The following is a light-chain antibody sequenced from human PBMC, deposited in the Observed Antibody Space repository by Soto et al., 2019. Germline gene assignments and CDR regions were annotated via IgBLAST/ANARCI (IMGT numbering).Light chain of an antibody. J-gene: IGLJ2*01. Sequence: QSALTQPPSASGSPGQSVTISCTGASSDVGGYNYVSWYQQHPGKAPKLMIYEVTKRPSGVPDRFSGSKSGNTASLTVSGLKAEDEAAYYCSSYSGSNKLLFGGGTKVTVL. CDR2: EVT. CDR1: SSDVGGYNY. CDR3: SSYSGSNKLL. V-gene: IGLV2-8*01.